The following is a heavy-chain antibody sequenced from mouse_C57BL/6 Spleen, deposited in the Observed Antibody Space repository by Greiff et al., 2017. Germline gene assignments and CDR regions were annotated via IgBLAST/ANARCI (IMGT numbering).Heavy chain of an antibody. V-gene: IGHV1-81*01. CDR2: IYPRSGST. D-gene: IGHD6-2*01. CDR1: GYTFTSYG. J-gene: IGHJ3*01. Sequence: QVQLQQSGAELARPGASVKLSCKASGYTFTSYGISWVKQRTGQGLEWIGEIYPRSGSTYYNEKFKGKATLTADKSSSTAYMALRSLTSEDSPVEICARRESFSHWGQGTLVTVSA. CDR3: ARRESFSH.